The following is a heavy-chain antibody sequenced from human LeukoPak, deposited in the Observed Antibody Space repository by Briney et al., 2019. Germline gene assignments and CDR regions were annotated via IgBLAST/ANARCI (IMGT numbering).Heavy chain of an antibody. J-gene: IGHJ4*02. Sequence: GGSLRLSCAASGFTVSSNYMSWVRHAPGKGLGRVSVIYSGGSTYYADSVKGRFTISRDNSKNTLYLQMHSLRAEDTAVYYCAREGGYSYGSFYFDYWGPGTLVTVSS. CDR3: AREGGYSYGSFYFDY. V-gene: IGHV3-66*01. D-gene: IGHD5-18*01. CDR1: GFTVSSNY. CDR2: IYSGGST.